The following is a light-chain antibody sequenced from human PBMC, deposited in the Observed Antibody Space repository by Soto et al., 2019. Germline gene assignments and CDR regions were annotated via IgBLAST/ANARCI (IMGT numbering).Light chain of an antibody. J-gene: IGKJ5*01. Sequence: EIVLTQSPGTLSLSPRERATLSCRASQTVSSSYLAWYQQKPGQAPRLLIYDASRRATGIPDRFSGSGSATDFTLTISRLESEDFAVYYCQQYGSSPITFGQGTRLEIK. CDR3: QQYGSSPIT. V-gene: IGKV3-20*01. CDR2: DAS. CDR1: QTVSSSY.